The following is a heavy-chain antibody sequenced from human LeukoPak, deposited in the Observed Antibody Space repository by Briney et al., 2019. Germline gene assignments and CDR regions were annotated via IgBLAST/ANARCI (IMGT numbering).Heavy chain of an antibody. J-gene: IGHJ5*02. V-gene: IGHV1-46*01. D-gene: IGHD5-12*01. CDR2: ITPSGGST. CDR3: ARGGSGGKGWFDP. Sequence: GASVKVSCKASGYTFTSYYMHWVRQAPGQGLEWIGIITPSGGSTSHAQKFRGRVTMTTDTSTSTVYMELRSLRSEDTAVYYCARGGSGGKGWFDPWGQGSLVTVSS. CDR1: GYTFTSYY.